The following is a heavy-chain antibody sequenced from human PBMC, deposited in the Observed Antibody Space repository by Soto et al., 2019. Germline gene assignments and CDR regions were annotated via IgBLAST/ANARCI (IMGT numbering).Heavy chain of an antibody. CDR2: ITASGSVI. V-gene: IGHV3-48*03. J-gene: IGHJ6*02. CDR3: ARAMIVVEYGLDV. D-gene: IGHD3-22*01. CDR1: GFSFRGFE. Sequence: DEQLVESGGGLVQPGGSLRLSCADSGFSFRGFEMAWVRQAPGKGLEWLSYITASGSVIHYADSVKGRFTISRDNAKNSLFLQMNSLRPDDTATYYCARAMIVVEYGLDVWGQGTTVIVSS.